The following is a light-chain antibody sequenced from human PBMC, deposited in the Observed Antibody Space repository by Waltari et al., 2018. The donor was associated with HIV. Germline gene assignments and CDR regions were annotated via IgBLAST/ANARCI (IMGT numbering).Light chain of an antibody. CDR2: GAS. CDR1: QDIGDN. CDR3: QQYDSYSWT. J-gene: IGKJ1*01. Sequence: IRMIQSPSSFSASTGDRVTITCRASQDIGDNLAWYQQKPGRAPKLLIYGASTLQSGVPSRFSGSGSGTDFTLTISCLQSEDFASYFCQQYDSYSWTFGQGTKVEI. V-gene: IGKV1-8*01.